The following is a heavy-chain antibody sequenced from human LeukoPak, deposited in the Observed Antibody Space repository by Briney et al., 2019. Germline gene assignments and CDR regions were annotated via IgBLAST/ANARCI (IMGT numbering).Heavy chain of an antibody. D-gene: IGHD5-18*01. CDR2: ISYDGSNK. CDR3: AKDDPAMDLDY. J-gene: IGHJ4*02. V-gene: IGHV3-30*18. CDR1: GFTFSSYG. Sequence: GGSLRLSCAASGFTFSSYGMHWVRQAPGTGLEWVAVISYDGSNKYYADSVKGRFTISRDNSKNTLYLQMNSLRAEDTAVYYCAKDDPAMDLDYWGQGTLVTVSS.